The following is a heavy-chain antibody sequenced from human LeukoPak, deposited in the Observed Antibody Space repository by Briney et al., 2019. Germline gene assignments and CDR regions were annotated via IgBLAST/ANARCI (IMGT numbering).Heavy chain of an antibody. V-gene: IGHV5-51*01. D-gene: IGHD3-22*01. CDR3: ARPNITSYYDSRGYDAFAV. CDR2: IYPGDSDT. CDR1: GYSFTSYW. Sequence: GESLKISCKGSGYSFTSYWIAWVRQMPGKGLEWMGIIYPGDSDTRYSPSFQGQVTISADKSISTAYLQWSSLKASDTAMYYCARPNITSYYDSRGYDAFAVWGQGTMVIVSS. J-gene: IGHJ3*01.